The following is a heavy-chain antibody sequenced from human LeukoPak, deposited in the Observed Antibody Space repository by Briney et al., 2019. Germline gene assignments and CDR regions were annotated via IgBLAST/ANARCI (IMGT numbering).Heavy chain of an antibody. V-gene: IGHV4-31*03. J-gene: IGHJ4*02. CDR2: IYYSGST. Sequence: SQTLSLTCTVSGGSISSGGYYWSWIRQHPGKGLEWIGYIYYSGSTYYNPSLKSRVTISVDTSKNQFSLKLSSVTAADTAVYYCARLPRVAAAGTGYWGQGTLVTVSS. CDR3: ARLPRVAAAGTGY. D-gene: IGHD6-13*01. CDR1: GGSISSGGYY.